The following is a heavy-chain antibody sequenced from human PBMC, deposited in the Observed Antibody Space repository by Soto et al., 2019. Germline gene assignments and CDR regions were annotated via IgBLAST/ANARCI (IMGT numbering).Heavy chain of an antibody. V-gene: IGHV4-34*01. D-gene: IGHD3-16*01. CDR1: GGSFSGYY. J-gene: IGHJ4*02. CDR3: ALSQGVMRFLDY. Sequence: PSETLSLTCAVYGGSFSGYYWSWIRQPPGKGLEWIGEINHSGSTNYNPSLKSRVTISVDTSKNQFSLKLSSVTAADTAVYYCALSQGVMRFLDYWGQRTPVTVSS. CDR2: INHSGST.